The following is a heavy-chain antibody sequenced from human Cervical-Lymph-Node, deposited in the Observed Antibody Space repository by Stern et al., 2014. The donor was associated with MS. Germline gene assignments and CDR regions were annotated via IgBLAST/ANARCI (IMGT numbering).Heavy chain of an antibody. D-gene: IGHD3-3*01. CDR2: MNPNSGDT. CDR1: GYTFTNYH. V-gene: IGHV1-8*01. CDR3: ARGEAANTIFGLVIIEDYYYGMDV. Sequence: QVQLVQSGAEVMKPGASVKVSCKASGYTFTNYHINWVRQATGQGLEWMGWMNPNSGDTGFAQRFQGRVTMSRNTSISTAYMELSSLRSEDTAVYYCARGEAANTIFGLVIIEDYYYGMDVWGQGTTVTVSS. J-gene: IGHJ6*02.